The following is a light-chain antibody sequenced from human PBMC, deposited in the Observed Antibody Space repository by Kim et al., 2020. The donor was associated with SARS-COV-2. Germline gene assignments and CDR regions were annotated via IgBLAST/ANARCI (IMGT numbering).Light chain of an antibody. CDR2: DAS. CDR1: QSVSSR. V-gene: IGKV3-11*01. Sequence: SLSPGERATLSCRASQSVSSRLAWYQQKPGQAPRLLIYDASKRATGVPARFSGSGSGTDFTLTIGSLEPEDFAVYYCQQRSDWVTFGGGTKVDIK. CDR3: QQRSDWVT. J-gene: IGKJ4*01.